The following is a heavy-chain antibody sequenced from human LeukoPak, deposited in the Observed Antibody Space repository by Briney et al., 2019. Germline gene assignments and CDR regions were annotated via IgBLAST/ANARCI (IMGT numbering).Heavy chain of an antibody. Sequence: SVKVSCKASGGTFSSYAISWVRQAPGQGLEWMGGIIPIFGTANYAQKFQGRVTITADESTSTAYMELSSLRSEDAAVYYCARETEGDRYCSSTSCSPFDYWGQGTLVTVSS. J-gene: IGHJ4*02. CDR3: ARETEGDRYCSSTSCSPFDY. CDR2: IIPIFGTA. V-gene: IGHV1-69*13. D-gene: IGHD2-2*01. CDR1: GGTFSSYA.